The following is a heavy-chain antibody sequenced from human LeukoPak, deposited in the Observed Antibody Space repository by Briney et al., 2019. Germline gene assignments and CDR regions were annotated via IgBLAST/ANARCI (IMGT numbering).Heavy chain of an antibody. CDR3: AREYMDYFDY. V-gene: IGHV3-74*01. Sequence: GGSLSLSCAASGFTFSRYWMHWVRHAPGKGLVWVSRIDSDGSRTSYADSVKGRFTISRDNAKNTLYLQMNSLRADDTAVYYCAREYMDYFDYWGQGTLVTVSS. CDR2: IDSDGSRT. J-gene: IGHJ4*02. CDR1: GFTFSRYW. D-gene: IGHD1-14*01.